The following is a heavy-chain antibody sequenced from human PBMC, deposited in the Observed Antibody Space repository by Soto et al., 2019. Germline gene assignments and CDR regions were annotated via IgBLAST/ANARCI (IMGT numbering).Heavy chain of an antibody. Sequence: VASVKVSCKASGGTFSSYAISWVRQAPGQGLERMGGIIPIFGTANYAQKFQGRVTITADESTSTAYMELSSLRSEDTAVYYCARGLIGSDYYDSSGYSYWGQGTLVTVSS. CDR3: ARGLIGSDYYDSSGYSY. CDR1: GGTFSSYA. J-gene: IGHJ4*02. CDR2: IIPIFGTA. V-gene: IGHV1-69*13. D-gene: IGHD3-22*01.